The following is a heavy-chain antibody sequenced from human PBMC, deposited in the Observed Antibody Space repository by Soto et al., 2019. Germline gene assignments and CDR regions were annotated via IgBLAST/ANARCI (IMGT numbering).Heavy chain of an antibody. CDR1: GFTFDDYA. Sequence: EVQLVESGGGLVQPGRSLRLSCAASGFTFDDYAMHWVRQAPGKGLEWVSGISWNSGSIGYADSVKGRFTISRDNAKNSLYLQMNSLRAEDTALYYCAKEDVPGAIRVVDEGRAFDIRGQGTMVTVSS. CDR3: AKEDVPGAIRVVDEGRAFDI. V-gene: IGHV3-9*01. CDR2: ISWNSGSI. J-gene: IGHJ3*02. D-gene: IGHD2-2*01.